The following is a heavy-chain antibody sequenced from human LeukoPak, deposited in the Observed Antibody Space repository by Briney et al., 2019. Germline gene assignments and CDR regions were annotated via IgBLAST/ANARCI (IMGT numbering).Heavy chain of an antibody. D-gene: IGHD4-11*01. Sequence: GGSLRLSCAASGFIFRDYYMSWIRQAPGKGLEWVSYISHSSSTIYYADSVRGRFTISRDNAKSSLYLQMNSLRVEDTAVYFCAKDHVTSVSYFDYWGQGTLVTVSS. CDR1: GFIFRDYY. CDR2: ISHSSSTI. CDR3: AKDHVTSVSYFDY. V-gene: IGHV3-11*04. J-gene: IGHJ4*02.